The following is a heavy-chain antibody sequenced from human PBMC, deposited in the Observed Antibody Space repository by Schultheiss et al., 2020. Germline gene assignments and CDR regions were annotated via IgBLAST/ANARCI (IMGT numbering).Heavy chain of an antibody. Sequence: SQTLSLTCTVSGGSISSGSYYWSWIRQPAGKGLEWIGRIYTSGSTNYNPSLKSRVTISVDTSKNQFSLRLSSATAADTAVYYCARGKHGFDPWGQGTLVTVSS. V-gene: IGHV4-61*02. CDR3: ARGKHGFDP. J-gene: IGHJ5*02. CDR1: GGSISSGSYY. D-gene: IGHD2-21*01. CDR2: IYTSGST.